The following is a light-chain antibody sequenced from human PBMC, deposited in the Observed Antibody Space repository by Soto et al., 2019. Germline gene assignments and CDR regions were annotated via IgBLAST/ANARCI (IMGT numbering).Light chain of an antibody. Sequence: IVLTQSPGTLSLSPGESATLSCRASQSVSNNNLAWYQHRPGQAPRLLIYGASGRSTGVPDRFSGRGSGTDFTLTISRLEPEDFAVYYCQQYGSSFTFGPGTKVEIK. CDR3: QQYGSSFT. V-gene: IGKV3-20*01. J-gene: IGKJ3*01. CDR1: QSVSNNN. CDR2: GAS.